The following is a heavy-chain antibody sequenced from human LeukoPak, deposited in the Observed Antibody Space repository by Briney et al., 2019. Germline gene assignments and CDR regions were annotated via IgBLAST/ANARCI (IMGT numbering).Heavy chain of an antibody. V-gene: IGHV3-53*05. CDR3: AREGSGYGYFDY. Sequence: GGSLRLSCTVSGFTVSSNSMSWVRQAPGKGLEWVSFIYSDNTHYSDSVKGRFTISRDNSKNTLYLQMNSLRAEDTAVYYCAREGSGYGYFDYWGQGALVTVSS. D-gene: IGHD5-12*01. J-gene: IGHJ4*02. CDR1: GFTVSSNS. CDR2: IYSDNT.